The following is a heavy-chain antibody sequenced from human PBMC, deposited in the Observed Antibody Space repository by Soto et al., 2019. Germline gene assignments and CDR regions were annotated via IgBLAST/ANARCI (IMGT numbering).Heavy chain of an antibody. CDR1: GFTFSSHA. V-gene: IGHV3-30-3*01. CDR2: ISSDGSNK. CDR3: ARDDEGGSDCDLGY. Sequence: QVQLVESGGGVVQPGRSLRLSCAVSGFTFSSHAMHWIRQAPGMGLEWVTLISSDGSNKYYADSVKGRFTTSRDNSKNTMYLQINSLGVEGTAVYYCARDDEGGSDCDLGYWGQGALVTVSS. J-gene: IGHJ4*02. D-gene: IGHD1-26*01.